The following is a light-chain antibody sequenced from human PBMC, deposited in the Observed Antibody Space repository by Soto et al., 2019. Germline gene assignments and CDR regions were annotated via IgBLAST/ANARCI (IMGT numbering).Light chain of an antibody. V-gene: IGKV1-5*01. CDR3: QQYNSDST. CDR1: PSISQY. J-gene: IGKJ2*01. Sequence: DIQMTQSPSSLSASVGDRVTITCRASPSISQYLAWYQQKPGKAPNLLIYDASTLEGGIPSRFSGSGSGTKFTLTISSLQPDDFATYYCQQYNSDSTFGQGTKLGIK. CDR2: DAS.